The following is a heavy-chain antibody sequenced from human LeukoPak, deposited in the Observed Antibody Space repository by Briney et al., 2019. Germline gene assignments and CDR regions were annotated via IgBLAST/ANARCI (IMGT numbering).Heavy chain of an antibody. CDR2: IYTSGST. CDR1: GGSISSGSYY. V-gene: IGHV4-61*02. CDR3: ASSGRYFDWFAS. J-gene: IGHJ5*01. Sequence: SQTLSLTCTVSGGSISSGSYYWSWIRQPAGKGLEWIGRIYTSGSTNYNPSLKSRVTISVDTSKNQFSLKLSSVTAADTAVYYCASSGRYFDWFASWGQGTLVTVSS. D-gene: IGHD3-9*01.